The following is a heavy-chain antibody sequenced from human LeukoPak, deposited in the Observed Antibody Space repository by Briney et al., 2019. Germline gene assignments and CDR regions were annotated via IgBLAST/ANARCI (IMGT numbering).Heavy chain of an antibody. CDR1: GFTISSYW. V-gene: IGHV3-7*01. J-gene: IGHJ4*02. Sequence: PGGSLRLSCAASGFTISSYWMTWVRQPPGKGLEWVGNMNQDGSEKYYADSVKGRFTIFRDNAENSVYLQVNSLTAEDTAVYYCARDKRVGASLFDYWGKGSLVTVSS. CDR2: MNQDGSEK. CDR3: ARDKRVGASLFDY. D-gene: IGHD1-26*01.